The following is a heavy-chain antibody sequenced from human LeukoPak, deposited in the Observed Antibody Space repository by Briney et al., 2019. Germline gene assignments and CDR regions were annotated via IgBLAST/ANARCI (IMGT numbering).Heavy chain of an antibody. J-gene: IGHJ4*02. CDR2: IGGLGGST. Sequence: GGSLRLSCAASGFTFSSYAMSWVRQAPGKGLEWVSSIGGLGGSTFYAVSVKGRFTISRDNSKNTLYLQMNSLRAEDTAVYYCARRGGGEEDYWGQGTLVTVSS. CDR3: ARRGGGEEDY. CDR1: GFTFSSYA. D-gene: IGHD3-16*01. V-gene: IGHV3-23*01.